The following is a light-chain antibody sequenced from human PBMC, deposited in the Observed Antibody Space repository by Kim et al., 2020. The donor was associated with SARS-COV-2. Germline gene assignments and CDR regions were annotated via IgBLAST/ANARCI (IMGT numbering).Light chain of an antibody. V-gene: IGKV4-1*01. CDR3: QQYYITPFT. Sequence: ATINCKSSQSVLYNSNNKNYLAWYQQKPGQPPKLLIYWTSTRESGVPDRFSGSGSGTDFTLTISSLQAEDVAVYYCQQYYITPFTFGPGTKVDIK. CDR1: QSVLYNSNNKNY. CDR2: WTS. J-gene: IGKJ3*01.